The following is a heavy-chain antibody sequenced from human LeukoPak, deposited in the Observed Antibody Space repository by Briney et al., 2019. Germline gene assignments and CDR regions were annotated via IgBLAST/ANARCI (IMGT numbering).Heavy chain of an antibody. CDR1: GDSISSGGYS. CDR3: ASSRRVPGVSIGYFDS. Sequence: SETLSLTCVVSGDSISSGGYSWNWIRQPPGKGLEWIGYIYNSGTTSYNPSLKSRVTMSVDTSKNQFSLKLSSVTAADTAVYYCASSRRVPGVSIGYFDSWGQGTLVTVSS. J-gene: IGHJ4*02. CDR2: IYNSGTT. D-gene: IGHD3-10*01. V-gene: IGHV4-30-4*07.